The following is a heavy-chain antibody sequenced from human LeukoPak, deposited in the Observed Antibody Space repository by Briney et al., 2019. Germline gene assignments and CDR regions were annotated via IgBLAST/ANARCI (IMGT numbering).Heavy chain of an antibody. D-gene: IGHD5-18*01. V-gene: IGHV3-30*18. J-gene: IGHJ4*02. CDR3: AKDRGYSYGPHYFDY. CDR2: ISYDGSNK. CDR1: GFTFSSYG. Sequence: GGSLRLSCAASGFTFSSYGMHWVRQAPGKGLEWVAVISYDGSNKYYADSVKGRFTISRDNSKNTLYLQMNGLRAEDTAVYYCAKDRGYSYGPHYFDYWGQGTLVTASS.